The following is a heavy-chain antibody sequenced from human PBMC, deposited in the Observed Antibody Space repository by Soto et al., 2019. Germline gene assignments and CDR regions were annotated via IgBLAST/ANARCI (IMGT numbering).Heavy chain of an antibody. Sequence: SETLSLTCTVSGGSISSYYWSWIRQPPGKGLEWIGYIYYSGSTNYNPSLKSRVTISVDTSKNQFSLKLSSVTAADTAVYYCARGRDGYKEDVFDIGGQGTMFTVSS. D-gene: IGHD5-12*01. CDR2: IYYSGST. V-gene: IGHV4-59*01. CDR3: ARGRDGYKEDVFDI. J-gene: IGHJ3*02. CDR1: GGSISSYY.